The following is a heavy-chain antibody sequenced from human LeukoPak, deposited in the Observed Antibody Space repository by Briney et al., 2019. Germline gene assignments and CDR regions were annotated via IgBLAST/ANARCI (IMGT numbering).Heavy chain of an antibody. V-gene: IGHV3-30*03. J-gene: IGHJ4*02. D-gene: IGHD4-17*01. CDR1: GFTFSSYG. CDR2: TSYDGSNQ. CDR3: ARDYGNYGEQYFDY. Sequence: GRSLRLSCAASGFTFSSYGMHWVRQAPGKGLEWVAVTSYDGSNQYYADSVKGRFTISRDNSKNSLYLQMDNLRAEDTAVYFCARDYGNYGEQYFDYWGQGTLVTVSS.